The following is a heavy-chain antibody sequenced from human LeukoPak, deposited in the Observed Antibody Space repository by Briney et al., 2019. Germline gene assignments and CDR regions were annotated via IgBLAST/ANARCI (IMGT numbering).Heavy chain of an antibody. D-gene: IGHD3-9*01. CDR3: ARDKAVLRYFDWLFYGMDV. V-gene: IGHV4-59*01. J-gene: IGHJ6*04. Sequence: SETLSLTCTVSGGSISSYYWSWIRQPPGKGLGWIGYIYYSGSTNYNPSLKSRVTISVDTSKNQFSLKLSSVTAGETAVYYCARDKAVLRYFDWLFYGMDVWGKGTTVTVSS. CDR2: IYYSGST. CDR1: GGSISSYY.